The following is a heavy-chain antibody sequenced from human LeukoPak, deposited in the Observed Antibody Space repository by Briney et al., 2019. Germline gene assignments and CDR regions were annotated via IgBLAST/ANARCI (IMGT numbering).Heavy chain of an antibody. V-gene: IGHV3-30-3*01. CDR3: ARELYYDNGGGAFDI. J-gene: IGHJ3*02. CDR1: GFTFSSYA. Sequence: GGSLRLSCAASGFTFSSYAMHWVRQAPGKGLEWVAVISYDGSSKYYADSVKGRFTISRDNSKNTLYLQMNRLRAEDTAVYYCARELYYDNGGGAFDIWGQGTMVTVSS. CDR2: ISYDGSSK. D-gene: IGHD3-9*01.